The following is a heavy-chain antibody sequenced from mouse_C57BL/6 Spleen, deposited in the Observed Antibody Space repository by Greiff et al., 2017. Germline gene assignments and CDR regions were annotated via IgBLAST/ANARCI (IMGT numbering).Heavy chain of an antibody. CDR2: INPNNGGT. V-gene: IGHV1-18*01. CDR1: GYTFTDYN. Sequence: VQLQQSGPELVKPGASVKIPCKASGYTFTDYNMDWVKQSHGKSLEWIGDINPNNGGTNYNQKFQGKDTLTVDKSSSTAYMALSSLTSEDSAVYCCARSLNYYSMDYWGQGTSVTVSS. J-gene: IGHJ4*01. CDR3: ARSLNYYSMDY.